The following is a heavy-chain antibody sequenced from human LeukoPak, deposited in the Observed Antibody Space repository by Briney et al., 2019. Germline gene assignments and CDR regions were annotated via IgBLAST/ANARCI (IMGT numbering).Heavy chain of an antibody. CDR2: VRVNGRST. CDR1: GFTFSTYD. V-gene: IGHV3-23*01. Sequence: GGSLRLSCAAFGFTFSTYDMSWVRQAPGKGLEWVSTVRVNGRSTYYADSVKGRFTISRDNSKNTLYLQMNSLRAEDTALYYCAKPGEASNYYFDYWGQGALVTVSS. D-gene: IGHD2-21*01. CDR3: AKPGEASNYYFDY. J-gene: IGHJ4*02.